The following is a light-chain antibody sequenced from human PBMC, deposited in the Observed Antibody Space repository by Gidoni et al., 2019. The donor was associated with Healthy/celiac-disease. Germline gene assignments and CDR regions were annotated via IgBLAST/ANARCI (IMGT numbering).Light chain of an antibody. V-gene: IGKV4-1*01. CDR3: QQYYSTPPA. CDR2: WAS. Sequence: DILLTQSPDSLAVSLGERAPINCKSSQSVLYSSNNKNYLAWYQQKPGQPPQLLIYWASTRESGVPDRFSGSGSGTDFTLTISSLQAEDVADYYCQQYYSTPPAFGPGTKVDIK. CDR1: QSVLYSSNNKNY. J-gene: IGKJ3*01.